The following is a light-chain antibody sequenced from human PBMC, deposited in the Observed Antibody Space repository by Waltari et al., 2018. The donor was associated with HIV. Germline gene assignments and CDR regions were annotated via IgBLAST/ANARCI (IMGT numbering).Light chain of an antibody. CDR1: RSNIGSNT. CDR3: ATWDDALSGPV. V-gene: IGLV1-44*01. Sequence: QSVLTQPPSASGTPGQRVIISCSGNRSNIGSNTVNWYQQFSGAAPTLLIYSNNQRPSAVLDRFSGSKSGSAASLAISGLKSEDEADYHCATWDDALSGPVFGAGTKLTV. CDR2: SNN. J-gene: IGLJ3*02.